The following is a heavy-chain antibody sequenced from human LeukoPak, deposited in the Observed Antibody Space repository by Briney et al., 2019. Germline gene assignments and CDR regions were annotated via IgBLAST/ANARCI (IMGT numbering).Heavy chain of an antibody. V-gene: IGHV1-69*04. Sequence: ASVKVSCKASGGTFSSYAISWVRQAPGQGLEWMGRIIPILGIVNYAQKFQGRVTITADKSTSTAYMELSSLRSEDTAVYYCARDALLRQEFDYWGQGTLVTVSS. D-gene: IGHD5-12*01. CDR2: IIPILGIV. CDR1: GGTFSSYA. CDR3: ARDALLRQEFDY. J-gene: IGHJ4*02.